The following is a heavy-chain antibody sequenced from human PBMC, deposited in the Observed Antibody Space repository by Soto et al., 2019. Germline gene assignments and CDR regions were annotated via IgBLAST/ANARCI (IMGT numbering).Heavy chain of an antibody. J-gene: IGHJ3*02. D-gene: IGHD2-15*01. Sequence: GASVKVSCKASGGTFSSYAISWVRQAPGQGLEWMGGIIPIFGTANYAQKSQGRVTITADESTSTAYMELSSLRSEDTAVYYCAQDAVVTRGHDAFDIWGQGTMVTVSS. CDR3: AQDAVVTRGHDAFDI. CDR1: GGTFSSYA. V-gene: IGHV1-69*13. CDR2: IIPIFGTA.